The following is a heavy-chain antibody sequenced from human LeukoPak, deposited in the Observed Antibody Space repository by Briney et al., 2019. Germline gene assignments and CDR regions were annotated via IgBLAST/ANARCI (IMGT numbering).Heavy chain of an antibody. D-gene: IGHD3-22*01. CDR3: ARGIEFKYYYDSNGYRHDAFDI. Sequence: SVKVSCKASGGTFSSYAISWVRQAPGQGLEWMGGIIPIFGTANYAQKFQGRVTITADESTSTAYMELSSLRSEDTAVYYCARGIEFKYYYDSNGYRHDAFDIWGQGTMVTVAS. V-gene: IGHV1-69*13. J-gene: IGHJ3*02. CDR2: IIPIFGTA. CDR1: GGTFSSYA.